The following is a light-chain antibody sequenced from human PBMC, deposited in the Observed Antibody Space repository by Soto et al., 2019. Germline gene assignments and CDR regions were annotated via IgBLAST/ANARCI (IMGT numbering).Light chain of an antibody. CDR2: EVS. CDR3: RSYAGSNSYV. J-gene: IGLJ1*01. Sequence: QSALTQPPSASGSPGQSVTISCTGTSSDVGGYNYVSWYQQHPGKAPKLMIYEVSKRPSGVPDRFSGSKSGNTAYLTVSGLQAEDEADYYCRSYAGSNSYVFGTGTKLTVL. V-gene: IGLV2-8*01. CDR1: SSDVGGYNY.